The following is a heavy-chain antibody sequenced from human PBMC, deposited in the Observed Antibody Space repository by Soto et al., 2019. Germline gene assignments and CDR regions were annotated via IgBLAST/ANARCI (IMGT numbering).Heavy chain of an antibody. Sequence: ASVKVSCKASGYTFTSYGISWVRQAPGQGLEWMGWISAYNGNTNYAQKLQGRVTMTTDTSTSTAYMELRSLRSDDTAVYYCARDQVKDYYDSSGYYGYNWFDPWGQGTLATVSS. CDR3: ARDQVKDYYDSSGYYGYNWFDP. D-gene: IGHD3-22*01. CDR2: ISAYNGNT. V-gene: IGHV1-18*01. CDR1: GYTFTSYG. J-gene: IGHJ5*02.